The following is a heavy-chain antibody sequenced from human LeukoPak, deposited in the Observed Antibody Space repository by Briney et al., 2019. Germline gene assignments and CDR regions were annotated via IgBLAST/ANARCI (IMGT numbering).Heavy chain of an antibody. CDR1: GYTFATYG. Sequence: GASVKVSCKASGYTFATYGFCWVRQAPGHGLEWMGWISSNTGKTDYAQKFQGRDTLTTDTSTSTAYMELRSLRPDDTALYYCAKVAGDRMDYWGQGTLLTVSS. V-gene: IGHV1-18*01. CDR3: AKVAGDRMDY. J-gene: IGHJ4*02. CDR2: ISSNTGKT. D-gene: IGHD6-13*01.